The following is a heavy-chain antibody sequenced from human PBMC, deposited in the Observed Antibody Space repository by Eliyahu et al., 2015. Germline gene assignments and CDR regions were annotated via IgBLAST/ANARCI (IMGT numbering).Heavy chain of an antibody. CDR1: GVSIRXDGSY. V-gene: IGHV4-31*03. CDR2: IYYSGNX. D-gene: IGHD3-3*01. J-gene: IGHJ6*03. CDR3: ARSTNRFNFWNGPRGGNYMDV. Sequence: HVQLQESGPGLVKSSQTLSLTCIVSGVSIRXDGSYWTWIRHHPEKGLEWIGNIYYSGNXEFXPXLASRVTMSVDSSQSQFSLRLASVTAADTAIYYCARSTNRFNFWNGPRGGNYMDVWGNGTTVIVSS.